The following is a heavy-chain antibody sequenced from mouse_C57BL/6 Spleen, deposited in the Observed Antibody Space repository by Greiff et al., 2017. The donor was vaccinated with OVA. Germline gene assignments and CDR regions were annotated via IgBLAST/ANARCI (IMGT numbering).Heavy chain of an antibody. CDR2: INPSTGGT. D-gene: IGHD2-3*01. CDR3: AAEGYSAWVAY. J-gene: IGHJ3*01. CDR1: GYSFTGYY. Sequence: EVQLQQSGPELVKPGASVKLSCKASGYSFTGYYMNWVKQSPEKSLEWIGEINPSTGGTTYNQKFKATATLPVDKSSSTAYMQLKSLTSEDSAVYYCAAEGYSAWVAYWGQGTLVTVSA. V-gene: IGHV1-42*01.